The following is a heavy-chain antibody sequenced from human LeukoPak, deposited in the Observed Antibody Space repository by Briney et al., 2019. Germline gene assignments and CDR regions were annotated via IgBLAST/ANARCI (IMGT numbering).Heavy chain of an antibody. CDR3: ARGQKYRNGYTVTELGSGYFDY. D-gene: IGHD5-18*01. Sequence: PSETLSLTCSVSSDSISRYYWSWLRQPPGKGLEWIGYIEYSGRNSYNPSLKSRVTISVDTSKNHFALTLSSVSAADTAVYYCARGQKYRNGYTVTELGSGYFDYWGQGTLVTVSS. CDR1: SDSISRYY. J-gene: IGHJ4*02. CDR2: IEYSGRN. V-gene: IGHV4-59*01.